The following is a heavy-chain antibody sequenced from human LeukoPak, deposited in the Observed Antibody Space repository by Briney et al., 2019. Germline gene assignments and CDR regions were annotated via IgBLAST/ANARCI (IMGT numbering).Heavy chain of an antibody. CDR3: ASGHSGYELDYYYYYMDV. Sequence: AGGSLRLSCAASGFTFSSYSMNWVRQAPGKGLEWVSSISSSSSYIYYADSVKGRFTISRGNAKNSLYLQMNSLRAEDTAVYYCASGHSGYELDYYYYYMDVWGKGTTVTVSS. CDR1: GFTFSSYS. CDR2: ISSSSSYI. V-gene: IGHV3-21*01. D-gene: IGHD5-12*01. J-gene: IGHJ6*03.